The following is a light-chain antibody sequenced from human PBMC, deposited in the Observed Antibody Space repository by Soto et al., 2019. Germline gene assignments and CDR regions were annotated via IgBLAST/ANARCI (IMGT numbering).Light chain of an antibody. CDR3: QQYNNWPPIT. J-gene: IGKJ5*01. V-gene: IGKV3-11*01. Sequence: IVLTQSPATLSLSPGERATLSCRASQSVDNFLAWYQQKPGQAPRLLIYGASSRATGIPDRFSGSGSGTDFTLTISRLEPEDFAVYYCQQYNNWPPITFGQGTRLEIK. CDR1: QSVDNF. CDR2: GAS.